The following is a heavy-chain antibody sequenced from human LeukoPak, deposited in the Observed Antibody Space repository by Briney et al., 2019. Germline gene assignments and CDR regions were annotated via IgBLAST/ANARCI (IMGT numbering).Heavy chain of an antibody. V-gene: IGHV1-69*04. Sequence: GSSVKVSCKASGGTFSSYAISWVRQAPGQGLEWMGRIIPILGIANYAQKFQGRVTITADKSTSTAYMELSSLRSEDTAVYYCARGVAAAGTPIYYYHGMDVWGQGTTVTVSS. CDR2: IIPILGIA. D-gene: IGHD6-13*01. J-gene: IGHJ6*02. CDR3: ARGVAAAGTPIYYYHGMDV. CDR1: GGTFSSYA.